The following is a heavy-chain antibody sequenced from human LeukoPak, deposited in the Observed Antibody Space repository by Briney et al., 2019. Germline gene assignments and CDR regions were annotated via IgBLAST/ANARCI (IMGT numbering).Heavy chain of an antibody. V-gene: IGHV1-46*01. J-gene: IGHJ5*02. CDR3: ARDQCKTYYDFWSGYYNWFDP. D-gene: IGHD3-3*01. CDR1: GYTFTSYY. Sequence: GASVKVSCKASGYTFTSYYMHWVRQAPGQGLEWMGIINPSGGSTSYAQKFQGRVTMTRDMSTSTVYMELSSLRSEDTAVYYCARDQCKTYYDFWSGYYNWFDPWGQETLVTVSS. CDR2: INPSGGST.